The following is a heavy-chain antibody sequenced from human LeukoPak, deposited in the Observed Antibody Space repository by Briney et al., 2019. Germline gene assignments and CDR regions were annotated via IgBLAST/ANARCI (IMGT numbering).Heavy chain of an antibody. J-gene: IGHJ4*02. Sequence: GGSLRLSCAASGFTFSNYWMFWVRQVPGKGLVWVSRINTDGTTTSYADSVKGRFTISRDNAKNSLYLQMNSLRAEDTAVYYCARLVVVVPAAIGLWPSMFFDYWGQGTLVTVSS. V-gene: IGHV3-74*01. CDR1: GFTFSNYW. CDR3: ARLVVVVPAAIGLWPSMFFDY. CDR2: INTDGTTT. D-gene: IGHD2-2*02.